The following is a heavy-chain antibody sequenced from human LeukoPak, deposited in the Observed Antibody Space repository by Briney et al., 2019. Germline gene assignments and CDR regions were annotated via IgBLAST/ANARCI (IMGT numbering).Heavy chain of an antibody. CDR3: ASLYSGYDPFDY. V-gene: IGHV1-2*02. D-gene: IGHD5-12*01. J-gene: IGHJ4*02. CDR2: INPNTGGT. Sequence: ASVKVSCKASGYTFSDYYMHWVRQAPGQGLEWMGWINPNTGGTDYAQRFQGRVTMTRDTSISTAYMELSRLRSDDTAVYYCASLYSGYDPFDYWGQGTLVTVSS. CDR1: GYTFSDYY.